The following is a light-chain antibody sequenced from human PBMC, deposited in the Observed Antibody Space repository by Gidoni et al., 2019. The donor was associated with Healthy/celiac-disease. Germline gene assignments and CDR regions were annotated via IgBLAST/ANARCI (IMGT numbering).Light chain of an antibody. CDR1: QSVSSSY. CDR2: GAS. Sequence: EIVLTQSPGTLSLSPGDRATLSCRASQSVSSSYLAWYQQKPGQAPRLLIYGASSRATGIPDRFSGSGSGTDFTLTIIRLEPEDVAVYYCQQYGSSPVYTFGQGTKLEIK. V-gene: IGKV3-20*01. CDR3: QQYGSSPVYT. J-gene: IGKJ2*01.